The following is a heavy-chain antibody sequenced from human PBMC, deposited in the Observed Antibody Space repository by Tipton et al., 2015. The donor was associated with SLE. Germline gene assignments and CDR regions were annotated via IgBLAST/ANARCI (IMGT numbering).Heavy chain of an antibody. CDR1: GSSIDNYY. CDR2: IYTNGNT. V-gene: IGHV4-4*07. J-gene: IGHJ2*01. CDR3: AREFLNPVTTVHYYFDL. D-gene: IGHD4-11*01. Sequence: TLSLTCTVSGSSIDNYYWTWIRQPAGGGLEWIGRIYTNGNTNYNPSLKSRVTMSVDTSKNQFSLKLISVTAADTAVYYCAREFLNPVTTVHYYFDLWGRGTLVTVSS.